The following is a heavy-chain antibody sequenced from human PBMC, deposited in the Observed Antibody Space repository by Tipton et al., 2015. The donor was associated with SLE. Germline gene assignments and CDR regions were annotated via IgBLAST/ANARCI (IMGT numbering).Heavy chain of an antibody. CDR1: GLSMTTRPW. D-gene: IGHD1-26*01. Sequence: TLSLTCSVAGLSMTTRPWWTWVRQPPGKGLEWVGEVHHTGGNNYNPSLKSRLTISIDTSQNHFSLRLTSVTAADTAVYYCAREGGGYFDYWGQGIQATVSS. J-gene: IGHJ4*01. CDR2: VHHTGGN. V-gene: IGHV4-4*02. CDR3: AREGGGYFDY.